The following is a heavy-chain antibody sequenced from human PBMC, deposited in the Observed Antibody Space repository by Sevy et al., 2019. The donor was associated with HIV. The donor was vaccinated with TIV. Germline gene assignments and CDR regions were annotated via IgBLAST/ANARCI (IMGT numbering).Heavy chain of an antibody. Sequence: GGSLRLSCAASGFIFSTYGIHWVRQAPGKGLEWVAVISFDGSDKYYADSVRGRFTISRDNSKNSLSLQMNSLRAEDTAVYYCARGTHDYGDYDRDAFDIWGQGTMVTVSS. V-gene: IGHV3-30*03. D-gene: IGHD4-17*01. CDR1: GFIFSTYG. CDR2: ISFDGSDK. CDR3: ARGTHDYGDYDRDAFDI. J-gene: IGHJ3*02.